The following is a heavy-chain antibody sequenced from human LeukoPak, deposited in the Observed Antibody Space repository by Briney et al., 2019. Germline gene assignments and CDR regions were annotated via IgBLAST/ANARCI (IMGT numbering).Heavy chain of an antibody. V-gene: IGHV3-53*01. D-gene: IGHD2-2*01. Sequence: PEGSLRLSCAASGFTFSSNYMSWVRQAPGKGLEWVSVIYSGGTTNHADSVKGRFTVSRDNSKNTLYLQMNSLRAEDTAVYFCARGSSRAFDYWGQGTLVTVSS. CDR3: ARGSSRAFDY. CDR1: GFTFSSNY. J-gene: IGHJ4*02. CDR2: IYSGGTT.